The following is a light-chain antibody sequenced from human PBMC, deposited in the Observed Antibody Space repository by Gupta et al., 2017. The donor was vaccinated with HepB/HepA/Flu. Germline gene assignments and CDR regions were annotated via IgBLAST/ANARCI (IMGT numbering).Light chain of an antibody. J-gene: IGKJ1*01. Sequence: DIQMTQSPSSLSASVGDRVTSTCRASQGISNYLAWYQQKPGKVPKLLIYAASTLQSGVTSRFSGSGDGKDFTLASSRPQYEDVDSYYGQKDNSAKTFGQGTKVEIK. CDR1: QGISNY. CDR2: AAS. CDR3: QKDNSAKT. V-gene: IGKV1-27*01.